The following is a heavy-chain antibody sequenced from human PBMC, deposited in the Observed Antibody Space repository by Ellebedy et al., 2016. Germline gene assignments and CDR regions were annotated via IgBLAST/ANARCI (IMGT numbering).Heavy chain of an antibody. CDR1: RYTLTELS. Sequence: ASVKVSCXVSRYTLTELSMHWVRQAPGKGLEWMGGFDPEDGETIYAQKFQGRVTMTEDTSTDTAYMELSSLRSEDTAVYYCATDLESPYPYSFDYWGQGTLVTVSS. J-gene: IGHJ4*02. D-gene: IGHD2-21*01. CDR2: FDPEDGET. CDR3: ATDLESPYPYSFDY. V-gene: IGHV1-24*01.